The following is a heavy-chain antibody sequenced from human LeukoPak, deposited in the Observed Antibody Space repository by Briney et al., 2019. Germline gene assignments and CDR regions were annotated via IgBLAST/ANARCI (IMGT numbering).Heavy chain of an antibody. Sequence: PGGSLRLSCGASGFTFSSCWMSWVRQAPGKGLEWVANIKQDGSEKYYVDSVEGRFTISRDNAKNSLYLQMNSLRAEDTAVYYCARGGPVVLFCMDVWGKGTTVTVSS. V-gene: IGHV3-7*01. CDR3: ARGGPVVLFCMDV. D-gene: IGHD2-15*01. CDR2: IKQDGSEK. CDR1: GFTFSSCW. J-gene: IGHJ6*03.